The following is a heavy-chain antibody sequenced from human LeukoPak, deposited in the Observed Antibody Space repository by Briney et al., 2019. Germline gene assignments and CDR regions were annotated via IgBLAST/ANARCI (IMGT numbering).Heavy chain of an antibody. Sequence: SETLSLTCTVSGGSVSSYYWSWIRQPPGKGLEWLGYIYYSGSTNYNPSSKSRVTISVDTSKNQFSLKLSSVTATDTAVYYCAGRYMVRGGLGYWGQGTLVPV. CDR2: IYYSGST. J-gene: IGHJ4*02. CDR1: GGSVSSYY. V-gene: IGHV4-59*02. D-gene: IGHD3-10*01. CDR3: AGRYMVRGGLGY.